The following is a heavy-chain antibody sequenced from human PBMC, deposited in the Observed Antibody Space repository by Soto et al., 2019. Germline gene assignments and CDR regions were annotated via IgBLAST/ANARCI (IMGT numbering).Heavy chain of an antibody. Sequence: GASVKVSCKTFGYTFTDFAVHWVRQAPGQRLEWMGWINAGHGNRKYSQKFQGRVSITSDTSATTVYVQLHSLRSEDTAIYYCAWSSRPYYWGAFEIWGQGTFVPVSS. D-gene: IGHD6-13*01. CDR1: GYTFTDFA. CDR3: AWSSRPYYWGAFEI. V-gene: IGHV1-3*01. J-gene: IGHJ3*02. CDR2: INAGHGNR.